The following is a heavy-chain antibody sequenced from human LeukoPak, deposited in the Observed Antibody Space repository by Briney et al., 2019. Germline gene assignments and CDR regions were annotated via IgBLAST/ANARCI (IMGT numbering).Heavy chain of an antibody. D-gene: IGHD2-2*02. CDR3: AKASFPAAIIGRFDP. CDR1: GFTFDDYA. V-gene: IGHV3-9*01. Sequence: GRSLRLSCAASGFTFDDYAMHWVRQGPGKGLEWVSGISWNSDSIGYADSVKGRFTISRDNARNSLYLQMNSLRDEDTALYYCAKASFPAAIIGRFDPWGQGTLVTVPS. CDR2: ISWNSDSI. J-gene: IGHJ5*02.